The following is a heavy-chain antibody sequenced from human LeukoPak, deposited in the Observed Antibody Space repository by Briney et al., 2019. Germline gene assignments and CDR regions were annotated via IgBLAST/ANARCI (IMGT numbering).Heavy chain of an antibody. CDR3: ARDRGYCSSTSCYGPDWYFDL. Sequence: GASVKVSCKASGGTFSSYAISWVRQAPGQGLEWMGGIIPIFGTANYAQEFQGRVTITADKSTSTAYMELSSLRSEDTAVYYCARDRGYCSSTSCYGPDWYFDLWGRGTLVTVSS. CDR2: IIPIFGTA. D-gene: IGHD2-2*01. CDR1: GGTFSSYA. V-gene: IGHV1-69*06. J-gene: IGHJ2*01.